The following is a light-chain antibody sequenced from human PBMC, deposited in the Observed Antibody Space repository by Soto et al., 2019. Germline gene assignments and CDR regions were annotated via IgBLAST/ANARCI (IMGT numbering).Light chain of an antibody. Sequence: EIVLTQSPGTLSLSPGERATLSCRASQSVSNYLAWYQQKPGQAPRLLIYDASNRATGIPARFSGSGSGTDFTLTISSLEPEDFAVYYCQHRSNRGTLGQGTKVDIK. CDR1: QSVSNY. V-gene: IGKV3-11*01. J-gene: IGKJ1*01. CDR2: DAS. CDR3: QHRSNRGT.